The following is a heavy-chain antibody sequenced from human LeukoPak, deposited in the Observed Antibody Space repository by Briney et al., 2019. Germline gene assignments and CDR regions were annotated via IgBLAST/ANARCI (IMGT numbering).Heavy chain of an antibody. CDR3: ARTDSSSLVSSYYYYYGMDV. CDR1: GYTFTSHD. CDR2: MNPNSGNT. D-gene: IGHD6-13*01. V-gene: IGHV1-8*01. J-gene: IGHJ6*02. Sequence: GASVKVSCKASGYTFTSHDINWVRQATGQGLEWMGWMNPNSGNTGYAQKFQGRVTMTRNTSISTAYMELSSLRSEDTAVYYCARTDSSSLVSSYYYYYGMDVWGQGTTVTVSS.